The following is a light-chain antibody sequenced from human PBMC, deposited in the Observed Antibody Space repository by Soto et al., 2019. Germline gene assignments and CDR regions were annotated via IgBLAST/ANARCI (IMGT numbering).Light chain of an antibody. CDR1: QSVLYSSNNKNY. Sequence: DIVMTQSPDSLAVSLGERATINCKSSQSVLYSSNNKNYLAWYQQKPGQPPKLLIYWASTRESGVPDRFSGSGSGTDFTLTISSLQAEDVAVYYCQQYYSTPFTFGPVTKVYIK. CDR2: WAS. V-gene: IGKV4-1*01. CDR3: QQYYSTPFT. J-gene: IGKJ3*01.